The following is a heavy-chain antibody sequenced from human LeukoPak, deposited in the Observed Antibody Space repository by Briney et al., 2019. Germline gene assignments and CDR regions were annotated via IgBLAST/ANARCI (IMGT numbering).Heavy chain of an antibody. D-gene: IGHD6-13*01. Sequence: PGGSLRLACAASGFGFSSGTMNWVRQAPGKALEWVSSLSGSGRLVWYAASVKGRFTISRDNAKNSLYLQMNSLRAEDTAVYYCARGSIAAANYNWFDPWGQGTLVTVSS. V-gene: IGHV3-21*01. CDR3: ARGSIAAANYNWFDP. J-gene: IGHJ5*02. CDR1: GFGFSSGT. CDR2: LSGSGRLV.